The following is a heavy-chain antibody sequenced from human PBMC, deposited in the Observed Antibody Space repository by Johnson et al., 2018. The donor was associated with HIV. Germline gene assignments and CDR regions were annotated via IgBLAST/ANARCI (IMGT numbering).Heavy chain of an antibody. D-gene: IGHD6-13*01. CDR2: ISSSGSTI. Sequence: QMLLVESGGGVVKPGGSLRLSCAASGFTFSDYYMSWIRQAPGKGLEWVSYISSSGSTIYYADSVKGRFAISRDNSKNTLYLQMNSLRAEDTAVYYCTGSSSDAFDIWGQGTMVTVSS. J-gene: IGHJ3*02. V-gene: IGHV3-11*01. CDR1: GFTFSDYY. CDR3: TGSSSDAFDI.